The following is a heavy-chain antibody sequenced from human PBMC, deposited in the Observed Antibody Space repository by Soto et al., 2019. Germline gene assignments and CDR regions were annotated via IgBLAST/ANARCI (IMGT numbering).Heavy chain of an antibody. D-gene: IGHD2-15*01. Sequence: DVQLVESGGGLVKPGGSLRLSYAASGFTFYNSWMNWVREAPGKGLEWVGRIKRNSDGGRTDYAAPVKGRFTISRDDSENTLYLQMNSLKTEDTAVYYCTTGSVEGVWGQGTTVSVSS. CDR1: GFTFYNSW. V-gene: IGHV3-15*07. CDR2: IKRNSDGGRT. J-gene: IGHJ6*02. CDR3: TTGSVEGV.